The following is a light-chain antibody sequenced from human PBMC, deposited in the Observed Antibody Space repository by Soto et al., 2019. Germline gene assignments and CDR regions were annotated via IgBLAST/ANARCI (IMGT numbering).Light chain of an antibody. J-gene: IGLJ3*02. CDR2: EGT. CDR1: NSDVGGYNY. V-gene: IGLV2-8*01. CDR3: TSFAGSAKWV. Sequence: QSALTQPPSASGSPGQSVTISCTGTNSDVGGYNYVSWYQQYPGKAPKLLIYEGTKRPSRVPDRCSGSKSGNTAYLTVSGLQAEDEDDYYCTSFAGSAKWVLGGGTKLTVL.